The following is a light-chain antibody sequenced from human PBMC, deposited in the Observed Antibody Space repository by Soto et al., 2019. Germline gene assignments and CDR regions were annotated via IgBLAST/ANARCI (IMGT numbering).Light chain of an antibody. V-gene: IGLV2-14*01. CDR1: SSDVGGYNY. CDR3: CSYTTSNTRQIV. J-gene: IGLJ1*01. Sequence: QSVLTQLASVSGSPGQSITISCTGTSSDVGGYNYVSWYQQQPGKAPKFMIYDVTNRPSGVSNRFSGSKSGNTASLTISGLQAEEEADYYCCSYTTSNTRQIVFGTGTKVTV. CDR2: DVT.